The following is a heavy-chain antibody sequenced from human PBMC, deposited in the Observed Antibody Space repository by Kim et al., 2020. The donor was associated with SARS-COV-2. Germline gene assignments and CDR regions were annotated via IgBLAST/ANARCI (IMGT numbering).Heavy chain of an antibody. CDR3: ARVLAVTSRGGGYYFDF. CDR2: ISGSADTI. Sequence: GGSLRLSCAASGFTFSGYRMNWVRQAPEKGLEWISYISGSADTIYYADSVKGRFIISRDNAKNSLYLQMNSLRADDTAVYFCARVLAVTSRGGGYYFDFWGQGTQVIVSS. CDR1: GFTFSGYR. J-gene: IGHJ4*02. V-gene: IGHV3-48*04. D-gene: IGHD4-17*01.